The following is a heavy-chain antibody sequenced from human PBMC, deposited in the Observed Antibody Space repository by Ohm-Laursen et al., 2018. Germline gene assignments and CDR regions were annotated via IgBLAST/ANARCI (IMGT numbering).Heavy chain of an antibody. V-gene: IGHV3-11*04. CDR3: ARDLGISGTTIWFDP. Sequence: SLRLSCAASDFTVSGAWMSWVRQAPGRGLEWLSYINARGTTVYYADSVKGRFTISRDNVENSLYLQMDSLSAEDTAVYYCARDLGISGTTIWFDPWGQGTLVTVSS. J-gene: IGHJ5*02. D-gene: IGHD1-20*01. CDR2: INARGTTV. CDR1: DFTVSGAW.